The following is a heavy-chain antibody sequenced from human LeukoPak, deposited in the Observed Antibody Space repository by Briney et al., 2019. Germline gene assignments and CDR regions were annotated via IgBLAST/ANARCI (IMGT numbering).Heavy chain of an antibody. Sequence: SETLSLTCTVSGGSISTYYWNWIRQTPGKGLEWIGHISYGNTDYNPSLESRVTISVDTSKNQFSLKLTSVTAADTAVYYCAGDKAHSYGRYFDPWGQGALVTVSS. D-gene: IGHD5-18*01. CDR3: AGDKAHSYGRYFDP. CDR2: ISYGNT. J-gene: IGHJ5*02. CDR1: GGSISTYY. V-gene: IGHV4-59*01.